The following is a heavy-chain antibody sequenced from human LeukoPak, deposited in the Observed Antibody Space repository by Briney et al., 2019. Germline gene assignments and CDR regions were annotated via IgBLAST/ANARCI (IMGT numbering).Heavy chain of an antibody. Sequence: GGSLRLSCAASGFTFSSYGMHWVRQAPGKGLEWVAVIWYDGSNKYYAASVKGRFTISRDNYKNTLFLQMNSLTAEDTAVYYCARAATGIDSWGQGTLVTVSS. CDR1: GFTFSSYG. V-gene: IGHV3-33*01. CDR3: ARAATGIDS. J-gene: IGHJ4*02. CDR2: IWYDGSNK. D-gene: IGHD5-24*01.